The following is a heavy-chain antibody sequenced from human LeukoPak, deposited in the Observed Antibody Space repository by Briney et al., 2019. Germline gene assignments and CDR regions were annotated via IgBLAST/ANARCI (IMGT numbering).Heavy chain of an antibody. Sequence: GASVKVSCKAFGNAFTSYDINWVRQATGQGLGWMGWMNPNSGNTGYAQKFQGRVTITRNTSISTAYMELSSLRSEDTAVYYCARGRKYGRFLDWDFDYWGQGTLVTVSS. CDR2: MNPNSGNT. V-gene: IGHV1-8*03. CDR1: GNAFTSYD. D-gene: IGHD3-3*01. J-gene: IGHJ4*02. CDR3: ARGRKYGRFLDWDFDY.